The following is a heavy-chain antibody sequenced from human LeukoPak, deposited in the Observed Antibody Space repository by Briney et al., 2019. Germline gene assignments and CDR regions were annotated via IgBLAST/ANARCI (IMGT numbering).Heavy chain of an antibody. J-gene: IGHJ4*02. V-gene: IGHV4-4*02. CDR1: GXSIASSYW. D-gene: IGHD4-23*01. CDR3: ARNAGNSDVDY. CDR2: IYHSGST. Sequence: PSETLSLTCAVSGXSIASSYWWTWVRPPPGKGLEWIGEIYHSGSTNYNPSLRSRVTISVDKSDNQFSLKLNSMTAADTAVYYCARNAGNSDVDYWGQGTLVTVSS.